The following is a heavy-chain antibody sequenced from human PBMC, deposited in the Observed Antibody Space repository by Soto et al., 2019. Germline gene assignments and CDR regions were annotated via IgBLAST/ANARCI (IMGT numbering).Heavy chain of an antibody. CDR2: IKSKTDGGTT. J-gene: IGHJ6*02. CDR1: GFTFSNAW. D-gene: IGHD3-3*01. Sequence: EVQLVESGGGLVKPGGSLRLSCAASGFTFSNAWMNWVRQAPGKGLEWVGRIKSKTDGGTTDYAAPVKGRFTISRDDSKNTLYLQMNSLKTEDTAVYYCAKGPTIFGVVINVWEYYYGMDVWGQGTTVTVSS. V-gene: IGHV3-15*07. CDR3: AKGPTIFGVVINVWEYYYGMDV.